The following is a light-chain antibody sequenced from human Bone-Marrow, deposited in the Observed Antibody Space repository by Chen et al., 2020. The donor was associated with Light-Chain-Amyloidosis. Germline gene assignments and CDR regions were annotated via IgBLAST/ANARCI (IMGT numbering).Light chain of an antibody. Sequence: QSALTQPPSASGSPGQSFTISCSGTSSDVGSHNYVSWYQQHHGKAPKLIIHGVILRPSGVPERFSGSKSGNTAALTVSGLQPEDEADYYCSSSRVFGTGTTVTVL. J-gene: IGLJ1*01. CDR1: SSDVGSHNY. CDR2: GVI. CDR3: SSSRV. V-gene: IGLV2-8*01.